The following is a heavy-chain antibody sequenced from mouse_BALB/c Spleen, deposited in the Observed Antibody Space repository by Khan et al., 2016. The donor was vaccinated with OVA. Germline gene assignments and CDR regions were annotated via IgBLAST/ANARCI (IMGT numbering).Heavy chain of an antibody. Sequence: EVKLEGSGPGLVKPSQSLSLTCTVTGYSITSDYAWNWIRQFPGSKLEWMGYITYSGRTSYTPSLKSRISITRDTSKNQFFLQLNSVTTEDTATYYCVRGRAYWGQGTLVTVSA. CDR3: VRGRAY. V-gene: IGHV3-2*02. J-gene: IGHJ3*01. D-gene: IGHD3-2*02. CDR1: GYSITSDYA. CDR2: ITYSGRT.